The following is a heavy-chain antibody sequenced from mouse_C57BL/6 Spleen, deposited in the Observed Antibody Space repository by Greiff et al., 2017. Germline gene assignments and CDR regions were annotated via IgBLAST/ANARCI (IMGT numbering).Heavy chain of an antibody. CDR1: GFNIKDDY. V-gene: IGHV14-4*01. Sequence: ESGAELVRPGASVKLSCTASGFNIKDDYMHWVKQRPEQGLEWIGWIDPENGDTEYASKFQGKATITADTSSNTAYLQLSSLTSEDTAVYYCTTGYDYALYAMDYWGQGTSVTVSS. CDR2: IDPENGDT. CDR3: TTGYDYALYAMDY. D-gene: IGHD2-4*01. J-gene: IGHJ4*01.